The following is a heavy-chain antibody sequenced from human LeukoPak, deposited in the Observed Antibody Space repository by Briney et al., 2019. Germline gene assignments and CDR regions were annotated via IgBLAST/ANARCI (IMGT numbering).Heavy chain of an antibody. CDR3: ARENWNYSRRWFDP. J-gene: IGHJ5*02. CDR1: GYTFTGYY. Sequence: GASVKVSCKASGYTFTGYYMHWVRQAPGQGPEWMGWINPNSGGTNYAQKFQGRVTMTRDTSISTAYMELSRLRSDDTAVYYYARENWNYSRRWFDPWGQGTLVTVSS. V-gene: IGHV1-2*02. D-gene: IGHD1-7*01. CDR2: INPNSGGT.